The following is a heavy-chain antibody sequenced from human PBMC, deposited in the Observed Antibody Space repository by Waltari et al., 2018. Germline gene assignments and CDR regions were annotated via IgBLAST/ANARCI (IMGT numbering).Heavy chain of an antibody. CDR1: GASVSRSSHF. CDR2: MYYGGSP. CDR3: ARHDSGHYGSGIDY. D-gene: IGHD3-10*01. J-gene: IGHJ4*02. V-gene: IGHV4-39*01. Sequence: QLQLQESGPGLVRASETLSLTCTVSGASVSRSSHFWGWIRQPPGKGLGWIGSMYYGGSPYYNPSLKSRVTISIDTSKNQFSLKLRSVTAADTALYYCARHDSGHYGSGIDYWGQGTLVSVSS.